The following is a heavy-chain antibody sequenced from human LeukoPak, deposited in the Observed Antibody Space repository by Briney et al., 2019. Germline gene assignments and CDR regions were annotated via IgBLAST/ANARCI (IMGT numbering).Heavy chain of an antibody. D-gene: IGHD4-11*01. V-gene: IGHV4-38-2*01. CDR3: VDLQPGGAFDV. CDR2: VYHMGTT. CDR1: GSTFSSDYL. Sequence: SESLSLTCGASGSTFSSDYLRGWGRQAAGERLGWIGNVYHMGTTYINPSLRTRVSLSAATSKKQFFLTLKSVTAADTAVYFCVDLQPGGAFDVWGPGTVVTVSS. J-gene: IGHJ3*01.